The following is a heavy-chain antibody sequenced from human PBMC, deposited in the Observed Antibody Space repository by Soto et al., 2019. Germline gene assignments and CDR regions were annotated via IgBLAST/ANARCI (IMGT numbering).Heavy chain of an antibody. D-gene: IGHD6-19*01. J-gene: IGHJ4*02. V-gene: IGHV4-30-2*01. CDR1: GGSIGYGGYA. Sequence: SETLSLTCDVSGGSIGYGGYAWNWIRQPPGKGLEWIGYIYLSGSTYYNPSLGSRVTISADRSKNQFSLQLSSVTPEDTAVYYCTGQSVAGAIDHWGQGTPVTVSS. CDR2: IYLSGST. CDR3: TGQSVAGAIDH.